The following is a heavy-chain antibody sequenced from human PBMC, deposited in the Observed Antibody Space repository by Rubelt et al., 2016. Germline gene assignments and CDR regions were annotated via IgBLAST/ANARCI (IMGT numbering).Heavy chain of an antibody. CDR3: ARWSDDAFDI. Sequence: EVQLLESGGGLVQPGGSLRLSCAASGFTFSSYAMSWVRQAPGKGLEWVSSISTRSNYIYYADSVKGRFTSSRDNPQNSLYPQVNGLRAEDTAVYYCARWSDDAFDIWGQGTVVTVSS. CDR2: ISTRSNYI. CDR1: GFTFSSYA. V-gene: IGHV3-21*01. J-gene: IGHJ3*02.